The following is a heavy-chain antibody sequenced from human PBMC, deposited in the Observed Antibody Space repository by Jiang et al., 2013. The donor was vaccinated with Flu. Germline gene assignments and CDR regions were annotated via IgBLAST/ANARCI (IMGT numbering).Heavy chain of an antibody. CDR3: ARVFRVRIRGSLYPYNWFDP. CDR1: GYTFTSYG. CDR2: ISAYNGNT. V-gene: IGHV1-18*01. J-gene: IGHJ5*02. D-gene: IGHD2-2*02. Sequence: KASGYTFTSYGISWVRQAPGQGLEWMGWISAYNGNTNYAQKLQGRVTMTTDTSTSTAYMELRSLRSDDTAVYYCARVFRVRIRGSLYPYNWFDPWGQGTLVTV.